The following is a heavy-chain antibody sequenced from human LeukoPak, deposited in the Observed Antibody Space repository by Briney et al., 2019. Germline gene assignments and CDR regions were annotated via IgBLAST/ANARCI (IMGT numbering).Heavy chain of an antibody. J-gene: IGHJ4*02. CDR2: ISGSGGST. Sequence: GSLRPSCAASGFTFSSYAMSWVRPAPGKGLEWVSAISGSGGSTYYADSVKGRFTISRDNSKNTLYLQMNSLRAEDTAVYYCAKDTYGSGSYPTQGDYFDYWGQGTLVTVSS. CDR3: AKDTYGSGSYPTQGDYFDY. D-gene: IGHD3-10*01. V-gene: IGHV3-23*01. CDR1: GFTFSSYA.